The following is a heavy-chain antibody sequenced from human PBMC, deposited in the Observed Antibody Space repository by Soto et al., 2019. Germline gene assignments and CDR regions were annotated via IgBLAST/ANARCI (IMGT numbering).Heavy chain of an antibody. D-gene: IGHD6-19*01. CDR3: ARVYAAVAGTVYYYYDMDV. CDR2: INHSGST. CDR1: GGSFSGYY. Sequence: SETLSLTCAVYGGSFSGYYWSWIRQPPGKGLEWIGEINHSGSTNYNPSLKSRVTISVDTSKNQFSLKLSSVTAADTAVYYCARVYAAVAGTVYYYYDMDVRGKGTTVTVSS. J-gene: IGHJ6*03. V-gene: IGHV4-34*01.